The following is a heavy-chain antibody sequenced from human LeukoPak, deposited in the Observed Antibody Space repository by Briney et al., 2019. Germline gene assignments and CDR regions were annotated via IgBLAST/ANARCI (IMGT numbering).Heavy chain of an antibody. CDR2: IYYTGST. J-gene: IGHJ5*02. CDR1: RDSMKSYY. Sequence: SETLSLTCTVFRDSMKSYYWSWFRQPPGKGLEWIGYIYYTGSTDYNPSLKSRVTISVDTSRNQFSLKLTSVTAADTAVYYCAREIRYDSSGYYLYNWFDPWGQGTLVTVSS. CDR3: AREIRYDSSGYYLYNWFDP. D-gene: IGHD3-22*01. V-gene: IGHV4-59*01.